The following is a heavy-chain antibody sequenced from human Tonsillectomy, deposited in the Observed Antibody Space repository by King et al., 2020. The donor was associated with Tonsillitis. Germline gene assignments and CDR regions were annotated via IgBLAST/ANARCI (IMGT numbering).Heavy chain of an antibody. CDR3: ARDLAAAHNWFDP. D-gene: IGHD2-15*01. V-gene: IGHV3-33*08. J-gene: IGHJ5*02. CDR1: GFTFSTYG. Sequence: VQLVESGGGVVQPGRSLRLSCAACGFTFSTYGMHLVRQAPGMGLEWGAVIWYEGRNKYFAESVKGRFTISRDNSRNTLYLQMNSLRGEDTAVYYCARDLAAAHNWFDPWGQGTLVTVSS. CDR2: IWYEGRNK.